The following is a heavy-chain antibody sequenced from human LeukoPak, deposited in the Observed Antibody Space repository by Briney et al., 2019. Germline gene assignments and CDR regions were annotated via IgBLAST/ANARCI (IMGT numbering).Heavy chain of an antibody. D-gene: IGHD6-13*01. Sequence: GESLKISCKGSGYRFTNYWIGWVRQKPEKGLEWMGIIYFGDSHTTYSPSFQGQVTISADRSISTAYLHWNSLKASDTAIYYCAKSAGSSSSWEFDSWGQGTLVTVSS. CDR3: AKSAGSSSSWEFDS. J-gene: IGHJ4*02. CDR1: GYRFTNYW. CDR2: IYFGDSHT. V-gene: IGHV5-51*01.